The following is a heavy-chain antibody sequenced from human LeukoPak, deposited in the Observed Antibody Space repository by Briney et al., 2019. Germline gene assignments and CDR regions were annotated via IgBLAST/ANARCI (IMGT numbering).Heavy chain of an antibody. CDR2: IYYSGST. D-gene: IGHD3-10*01. CDR3: ARRLDYYGSGSYQYWFDP. Sequence: SETLSLTCTVSGGSISSSSYYWGWIRQPPGKGLEWIGSIYYSGSTHYNPSLKSRVTISVDTSKNQFSLKLSSVTAADTAVYYCARRLDYYGSGSYQYWFDPWGQGTLVTVSS. CDR1: GGSISSSSYY. V-gene: IGHV4-39*07. J-gene: IGHJ5*02.